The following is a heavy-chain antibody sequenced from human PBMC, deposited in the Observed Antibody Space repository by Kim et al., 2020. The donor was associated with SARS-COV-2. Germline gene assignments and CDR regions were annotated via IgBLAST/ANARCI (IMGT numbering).Heavy chain of an antibody. D-gene: IGHD1-1*01. Sequence: SETLSLTCSVSDGSLTSRDYYWGWIRQPPGKGLEYIGAVFYGGTTHFNPSLRGRVIISVDTSKNQFSLNVNCVTATDTAVYYCARYQSGTMFASWGRGTLVTVS. CDR1: DGSLTSRDYY. J-gene: IGHJ4*02. V-gene: IGHV4-39*01. CDR2: VFYGGTT. CDR3: ARYQSGTMFAS.